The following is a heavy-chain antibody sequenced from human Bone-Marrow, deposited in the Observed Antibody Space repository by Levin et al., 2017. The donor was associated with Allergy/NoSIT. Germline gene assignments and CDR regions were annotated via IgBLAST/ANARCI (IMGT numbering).Heavy chain of an antibody. CDR3: VRLQGGRTDYYYFYMDV. J-gene: IGHJ6*03. Sequence: GGSLRLSCKGSGYRFINYWIGWVRQMPGKGLEWMGIIYPGDSDTRYSPSFQGLVTVSVDNSISTAYLQWGSLAASDTAMYYWVRLQGGRTDYYYFYMDVWGKGTTVTVSS. V-gene: IGHV5-51*01. CDR1: GYRFINYW. CDR2: IYPGDSDT. D-gene: IGHD2-15*01.